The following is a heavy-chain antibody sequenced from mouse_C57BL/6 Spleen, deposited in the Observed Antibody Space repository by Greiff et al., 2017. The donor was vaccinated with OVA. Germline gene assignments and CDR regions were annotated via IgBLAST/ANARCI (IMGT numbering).Heavy chain of an antibody. CDR2: IDPETGGT. Sequence: QVHVKQSGAELVRPGASVTLSCKASGYTFTDYEMHWVKQTPVHGLEWIGAIDPETGGTAYNQKFKGKAILTADKSSSTAYMELRSLTSEDSALYYCARSGFDVWGTGTTGTVSS. V-gene: IGHV1-15*01. CDR3: ARSGFDV. D-gene: IGHD3-1*01. CDR1: GYTFTDYE. J-gene: IGHJ1*03.